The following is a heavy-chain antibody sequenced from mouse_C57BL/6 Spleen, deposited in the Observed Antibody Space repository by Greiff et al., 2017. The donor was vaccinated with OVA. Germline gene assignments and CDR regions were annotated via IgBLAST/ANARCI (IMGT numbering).Heavy chain of an antibody. V-gene: IGHV5-4*03. D-gene: IGHD2-5*01. CDR2: ISDGGSYT. Sequence: EVKVVESGGGLVKPGGSLKLSCAASGFTFSSYAMSWVRQTPEKRLEWVATISDGGSYTYYPDNVKGRFTISRDNAKNNLYLQMSHLKSEDTAMYYCARGSYSNYFDYWGQGTTLTVSS. CDR1: GFTFSSYA. CDR3: ARGSYSNYFDY. J-gene: IGHJ2*01.